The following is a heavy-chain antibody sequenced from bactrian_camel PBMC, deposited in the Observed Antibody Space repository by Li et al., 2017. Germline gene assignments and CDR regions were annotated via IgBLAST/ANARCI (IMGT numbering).Heavy chain of an antibody. CDR1: GDTISRYC. D-gene: IGHD2*01. J-gene: IGHJ4*01. Sequence: VQLVESGGGSVQVGGSLRLSCVASGDTISRYCMGWFRQIPDKEREGVASIDHDGSTTYADSVKGRFTISKDTAKNTLYLQMNSLKPEDTAMYYCASSYYACAGLSPPRPQRFGDWGQGTQVTVS. CDR3: ASSYYACAGLSPPRPQRFGD. V-gene: IGHV3S55*01. CDR2: IDHDGST.